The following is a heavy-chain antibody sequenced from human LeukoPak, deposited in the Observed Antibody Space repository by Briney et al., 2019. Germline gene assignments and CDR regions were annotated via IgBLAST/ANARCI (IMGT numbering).Heavy chain of an antibody. J-gene: IGHJ4*02. V-gene: IGHV4-61*01. CDR2: IYYSGTT. CDR3: ARGEDWKSTTFDY. D-gene: IGHD1-1*01. Sequence: PSETLSLTCTVSGDSVSSANYYWSWIRQPPGKGLEWIGYIYYSGTTNYNPSLKSRVTISVDTSRSQFSLKLSSVTAADTAVYYCARGEDWKSTTFDYWGQGTLVTVSS. CDR1: GDSVSSANYY.